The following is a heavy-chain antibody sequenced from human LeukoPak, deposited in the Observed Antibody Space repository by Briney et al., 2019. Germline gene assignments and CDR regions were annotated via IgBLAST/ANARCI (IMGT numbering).Heavy chain of an antibody. V-gene: IGHV1-69*01. D-gene: IGHD2-2*01. CDR3: ARDRDTSSSCGMDV. CDR1: GGTFSRYG. Sequence: SVKVSCKASGGTFSRYGINWVRQAPGQGLQWMGGIIPIVATPKYAQRLQGRVTITADVYTATAYIEVDSLTSEDTAVYYCARDRDTSSSCGMDVWGQGTTVTVSS. J-gene: IGHJ6*02. CDR2: IIPIVATP.